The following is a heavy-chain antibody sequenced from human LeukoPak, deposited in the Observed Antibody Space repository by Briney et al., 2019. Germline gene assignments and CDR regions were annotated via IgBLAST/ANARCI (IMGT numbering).Heavy chain of an antibody. Sequence: GGSLRLSRTASGFTFSAYEMNWIRQAPGKGLEWLSSISGKGNDIYYAESVKGLFTISRDYAKNSLYLQMSSLRAGDTAIYYCVREKMELGVAFYGGRPFAHWGQGSLVTVSS. V-gene: IGHV3-48*03. D-gene: IGHD2/OR15-2a*01. CDR2: ISGKGNDI. J-gene: IGHJ5*02. CDR3: VREKMELGVAFYGGRPFAH. CDR1: GFTFSAYE.